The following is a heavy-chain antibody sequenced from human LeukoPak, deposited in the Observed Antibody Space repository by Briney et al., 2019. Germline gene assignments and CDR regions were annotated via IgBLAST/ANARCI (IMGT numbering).Heavy chain of an antibody. V-gene: IGHV3-7*01. D-gene: IGHD3-3*01. Sequence: PGGSLRLSCAASGFVFRNYFMSWVRQAPGKGLEWVASTKNDGSEIYYVDSVRGRYTISRDNSKNSLYLQMSSLRAEDTAVYYCATDRGWRTSGYYLYYFEYWGQGTLVTFSS. J-gene: IGHJ4*02. CDR3: ATDRGWRTSGYYLYYFEY. CDR2: TKNDGSEI. CDR1: GFVFRNYF.